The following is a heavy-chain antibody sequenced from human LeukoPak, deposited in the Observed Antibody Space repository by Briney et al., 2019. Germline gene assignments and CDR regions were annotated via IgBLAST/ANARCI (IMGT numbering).Heavy chain of an antibody. CDR2: ISSSSSYI. J-gene: IGHJ6*02. CDR1: GFTFSTYS. CDR3: ARDGAGYCSSTSCYNYYYGMDV. V-gene: IGHV3-21*01. D-gene: IGHD2-2*02. Sequence: GGSLRLCCAASGFTFSTYSMNWVPQAPGKGLESVSSISSSSSYIYYADSVKGRFTISRDNAKNSLYLQMNSLRAEDTAVYYCARDGAGYCSSTSCYNYYYGMDVWGQGTTVTVSS.